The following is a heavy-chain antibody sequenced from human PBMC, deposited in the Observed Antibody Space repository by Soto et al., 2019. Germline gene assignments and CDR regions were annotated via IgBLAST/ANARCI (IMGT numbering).Heavy chain of an antibody. J-gene: IGHJ4*02. CDR3: ARGGSYGDFFDY. Sequence: LSLTCTVSGGSMSSNYWTWIRQSPGKGLEWIGYIYYTGSTKYNPSLKSRVTISLDTSKNQFSLRLTSVTSADTAVYYCARGGSYGDFFDYWGQGAQVTVSS. V-gene: IGHV4-59*01. D-gene: IGHD4-17*01. CDR2: IYYTGST. CDR1: GGSMSSNY.